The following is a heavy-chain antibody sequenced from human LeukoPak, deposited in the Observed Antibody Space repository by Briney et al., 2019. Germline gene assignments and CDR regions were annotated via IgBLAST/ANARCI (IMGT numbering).Heavy chain of an antibody. CDR2: ISGSGGST. V-gene: IGHV3-23*01. CDR3: AKDLASPAAGMGY. CDR1: GFTFSSYA. D-gene: IGHD6-13*01. Sequence: GGSLRLPWAASGFTFSSYAMGWVRQAPGKGLEWVSAISGSGGSTYYADSVKGRFTISRDNSKNTLYLQMNSLRAEDTAVYYCAKDLASPAAGMGYWGQGTLVTVSS. J-gene: IGHJ4*02.